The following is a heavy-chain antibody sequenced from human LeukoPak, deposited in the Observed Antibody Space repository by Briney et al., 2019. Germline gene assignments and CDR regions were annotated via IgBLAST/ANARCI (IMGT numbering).Heavy chain of an antibody. CDR1: GFTFSSYG. V-gene: IGHV3-30*18. CDR2: ISYDGSNK. J-gene: IGHJ1*01. D-gene: IGHD6-13*01. CDR3: AKSGIAAAGTYFQH. Sequence: PGGSLRLSCAASGFTFSSYGMHWVRQAPGKGLEWVAVISYDGSNKYYADSVKGRFTISRDNSKNALYLQMNSLRAEDTAVYYCAKSGIAAAGTYFQHWGQGTLVTVSS.